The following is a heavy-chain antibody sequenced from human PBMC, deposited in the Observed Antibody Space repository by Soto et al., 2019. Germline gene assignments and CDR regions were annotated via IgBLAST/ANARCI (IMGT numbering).Heavy chain of an antibody. Sequence: SETLSLTCTVSGGSLSNYYWSWIRQPPGTGLEWIGEINHSGSTNYNPSLKSRVTISVDTSKNQFSLKLTSVTAADTAVYYCARDKITGLFDYWGQGTLVTVS. V-gene: IGHV4-34*01. CDR2: INHSGST. J-gene: IGHJ4*02. CDR1: GGSLSNYY. D-gene: IGHD2-8*02. CDR3: ARDKITGLFDY.